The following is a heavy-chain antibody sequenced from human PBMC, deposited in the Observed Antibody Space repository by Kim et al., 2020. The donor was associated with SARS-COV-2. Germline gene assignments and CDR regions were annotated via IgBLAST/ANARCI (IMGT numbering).Heavy chain of an antibody. D-gene: IGHD2-21*02. CDR1: GGTFSSYA. Sequence: SVKVSCKASGGTFSSYAISWVRQAPGQGLEWMGGIIPIFGTANYAQKFQGRVTITADESTSTAYMELSSLRSEDTAVYYCARTSLAYCGGDCYPLLDGMDVWGQGTTVTVSS. CDR3: ARTSLAYCGGDCYPLLDGMDV. J-gene: IGHJ6*02. V-gene: IGHV1-69*13. CDR2: IIPIFGTA.